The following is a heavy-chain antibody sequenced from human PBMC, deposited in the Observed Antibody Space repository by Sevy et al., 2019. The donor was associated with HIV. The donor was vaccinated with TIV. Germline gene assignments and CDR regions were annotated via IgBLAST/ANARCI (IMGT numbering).Heavy chain of an antibody. CDR3: ARDSDNYGILTGYYPFDY. CDR1: GYTFTSYY. J-gene: IGHJ4*02. V-gene: IGHV1-46*01. CDR2: INPSGGST. Sequence: ASVKVSCKASGYTFTSYYMHWVRQAPGQGLEWMGIINPSGGSTSYAQKFQGRVTMTRDTSTSTVYMKLSVLRSEDTAVYYCARDSDNYGILTGYYPFDYWGQGTLVTVSS. D-gene: IGHD3-9*01.